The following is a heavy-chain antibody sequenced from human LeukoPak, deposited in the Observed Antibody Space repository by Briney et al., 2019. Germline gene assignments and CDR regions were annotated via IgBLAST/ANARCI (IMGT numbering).Heavy chain of an antibody. Sequence: GVSLRLSCAASGFTFSSYSMNWVRQSPGKGLEWVSSISSSSSYIYYADSVKGRFTISRDNAKNSLYLQMNSLRAEDTAVYYCARGTGTPHDYWGQGTLVTVSS. V-gene: IGHV3-21*01. D-gene: IGHD1-1*01. CDR1: GFTFSSYS. CDR3: ARGTGTPHDY. J-gene: IGHJ4*02. CDR2: ISSSSSYI.